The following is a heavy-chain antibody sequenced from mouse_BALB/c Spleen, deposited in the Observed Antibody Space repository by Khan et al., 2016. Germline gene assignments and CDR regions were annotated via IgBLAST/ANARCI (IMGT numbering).Heavy chain of an antibody. CDR3: ARSSMITTYYFDY. Sequence: QVQLQQSGAELVRPGVSVNLSCKGSGYTFTDYAMHWVKQSHAKSLEWIGVISTYYGDASYNQKFKGKATMTVDKSSSTAYMELARLTSEDSAIYYCARSSMITTYYFDYWGQGTTLTVSS. CDR1: GYTFTDYA. CDR2: ISTYYGDA. D-gene: IGHD2-4*01. J-gene: IGHJ2*01. V-gene: IGHV1S137*01.